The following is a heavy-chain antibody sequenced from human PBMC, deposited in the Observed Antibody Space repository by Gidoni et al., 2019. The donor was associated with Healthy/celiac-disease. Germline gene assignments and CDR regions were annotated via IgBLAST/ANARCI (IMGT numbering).Heavy chain of an antibody. Sequence: EVQLVESGGGLVQPGRSLRLSCAASGFTFDDYAMHWVRQAPGKGLGWVSVFSWNSGSIVYADSVKGRFTISRDNAKNSLYLQMNSLRAEDTALYYCAKDISAVLMVYAMDYWGQGTLVTVSS. CDR1: GFTFDDYA. CDR2: FSWNSGSI. V-gene: IGHV3-9*01. CDR3: AKDISAVLMVYAMDY. J-gene: IGHJ4*02. D-gene: IGHD2-8*01.